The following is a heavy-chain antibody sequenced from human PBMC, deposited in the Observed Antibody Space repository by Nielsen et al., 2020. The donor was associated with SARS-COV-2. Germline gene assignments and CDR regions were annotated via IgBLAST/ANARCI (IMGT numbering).Heavy chain of an antibody. J-gene: IGHJ5*02. V-gene: IGHV4-34*01. CDR3: ARGGIAAAGKGAAGWFDP. D-gene: IGHD6-13*01. Sequence: SETLSLTCAVYGGSFSGYYWSWIRQPPGKGLEWIGEINHSETTNYNPSLKSRVTISVDTSKNQFSLKLSSVTAADTAVYYCARGGIAAAGKGAAGWFDPWGQGTLVTVSS. CDR2: INHSETT. CDR1: GGSFSGYY.